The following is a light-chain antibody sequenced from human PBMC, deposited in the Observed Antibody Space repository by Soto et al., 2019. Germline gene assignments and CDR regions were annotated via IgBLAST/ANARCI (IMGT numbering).Light chain of an antibody. CDR1: QSVSNN. CDR3: QQYNNWPVA. CDR2: DTS. J-gene: IGKJ1*01. V-gene: IGKV3-15*01. Sequence: EIVMTQSPATLSVSPGERATLSCRASQSVSNNLAWYQQKPGQAPGLLIYDTSTRATGIPARFSGSGSGTDFLLTISSLQSEDFAVYYCQQYNNWPVAFGQGTKVEIK.